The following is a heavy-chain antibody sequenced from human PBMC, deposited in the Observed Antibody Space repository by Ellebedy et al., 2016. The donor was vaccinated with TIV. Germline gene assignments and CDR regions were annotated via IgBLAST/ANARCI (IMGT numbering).Heavy chain of an antibody. V-gene: IGHV4-59*01. D-gene: IGHD3-22*01. CDR3: ARGPYHYEQSDQTYYYSGMDV. CDR1: GGSISSYY. Sequence: MPSETLSLTCTVSGGSISSYYWSRIRQPPGKGLEWIGYIYYSGSTNYNPALKSRVTISLNTSKNQFSLKLSSVTAADTAVYYCARGPYHYEQSDQTYYYSGMDVWGQGTTVTVSS. CDR2: IYYSGST. J-gene: IGHJ6*02.